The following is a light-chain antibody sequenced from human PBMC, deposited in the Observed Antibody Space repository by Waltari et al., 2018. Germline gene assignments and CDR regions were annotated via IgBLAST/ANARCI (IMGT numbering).Light chain of an antibody. V-gene: IGLV3-1*01. Sequence: SYELTQPPSVSVSPGQTATIHFSGDNVGDKHASWYQQKSGQSPVLVIYQDNKRPSGIPERFSGSNSGNTATLTISGTQAMDEADYYCQAWDSSTYWVFGGGTKVTVL. CDR1: NVGDKH. CDR3: QAWDSSTYWV. J-gene: IGLJ3*02. CDR2: QDN.